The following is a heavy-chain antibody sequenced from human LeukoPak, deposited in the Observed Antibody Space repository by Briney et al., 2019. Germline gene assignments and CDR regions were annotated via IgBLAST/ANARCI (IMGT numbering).Heavy chain of an antibody. CDR2: IYYSGST. D-gene: IGHD6-13*01. Sequence: SETLSLTCTVSGGSISSSSYYWGWIRQPPGKGLEWIGSIYYSGSTYYNPSLKSRVTISVDTSKNQFSLKLSSVTAADTAVYYCARDAGRRKAAALVNWFDPWGQGTLVTVSS. J-gene: IGHJ5*02. CDR1: GGSISSSSYY. V-gene: IGHV4-39*07. CDR3: ARDAGRRKAAALVNWFDP.